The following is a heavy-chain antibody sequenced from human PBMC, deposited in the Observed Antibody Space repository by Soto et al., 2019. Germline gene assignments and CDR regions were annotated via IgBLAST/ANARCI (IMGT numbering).Heavy chain of an antibody. Sequence: ASVKVSCKASNYTFTNYGVGWVRQAPGQGLEWMGWVSPSYGKTYYAHKLQGRVTMTADTSTGTLYMELRSLRSDDTAVYFCAREGVQLATLPDNSVDCWG. J-gene: IGHJ5*01. V-gene: IGHV1-18*04. D-gene: IGHD1-1*01. CDR1: NYTFTNYG. CDR3: AREGVQLATLPDNSVDC. CDR2: VSPSYGKT.